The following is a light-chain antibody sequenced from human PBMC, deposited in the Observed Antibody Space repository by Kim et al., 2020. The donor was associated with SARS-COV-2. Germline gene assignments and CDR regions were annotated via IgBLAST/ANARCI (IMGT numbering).Light chain of an antibody. CDR1: HNVGNS. CDR3: KKRGNWPTALT. Sequence: REERATLSCRASHNVGNSLAWYQQTPGQAARLLSYDAAIRAAGIPDKFSGSGSGTDFTLTIGSLAPEEFAVYYGKKRGNWPTALTLGGGTKVDIK. V-gene: IGKV3-11*01. J-gene: IGKJ4*01. CDR2: DAA.